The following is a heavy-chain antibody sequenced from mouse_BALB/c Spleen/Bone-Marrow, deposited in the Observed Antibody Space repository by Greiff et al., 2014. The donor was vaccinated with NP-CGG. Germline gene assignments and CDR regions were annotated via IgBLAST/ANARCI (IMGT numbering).Heavy chain of an antibody. D-gene: IGHD2-4*01. CDR2: IAPGSGNT. CDR3: ARSPMITESYAMVY. Sequence: DLVKPGASVKLSCKASGYTFTSYWINWIKQRPGQGLEWIGRIAPGSGNTYYNEMFKGKATLTVDTSSSTAYIQLSSLSSEDSPVYFCARSPMITESYAMVYWGQGTSVTVSS. CDR1: GYTFTSYW. J-gene: IGHJ4*01. V-gene: IGHV1S41*01.